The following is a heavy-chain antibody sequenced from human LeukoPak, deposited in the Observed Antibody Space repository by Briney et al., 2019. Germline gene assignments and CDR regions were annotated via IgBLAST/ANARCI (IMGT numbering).Heavy chain of an antibody. Sequence: GGSLRLSCAASGFSFSSYSMNWVRPAPGKGLQWVSAISTRSDWIYYEDSAKGRFAISRDNAKNSLYLQMNSLRLEDTSVYFCVRGGRDDPHNYWGQGTLVTVSS. CDR2: ISTRSDWI. CDR1: GFSFSSYS. V-gene: IGHV3-21*01. CDR3: VRGGRDDPHNY. D-gene: IGHD3-16*01. J-gene: IGHJ4*02.